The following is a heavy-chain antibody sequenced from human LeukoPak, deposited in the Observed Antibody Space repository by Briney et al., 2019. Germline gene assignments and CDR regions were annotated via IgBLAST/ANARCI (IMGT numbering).Heavy chain of an antibody. CDR1: GGSFSGYY. Sequence: SETLSLTCAVYGGSFSGYYWSWIRQPPGKGLEWIGEINHSGSTNYNPSLKSRVTISVDTSKNRFSLKLSSVTAADTAVYYCARGDSSGYYFPDWGQGTLVTVSS. D-gene: IGHD3-22*01. V-gene: IGHV4-34*01. CDR3: ARGDSSGYYFPD. J-gene: IGHJ1*01. CDR2: INHSGST.